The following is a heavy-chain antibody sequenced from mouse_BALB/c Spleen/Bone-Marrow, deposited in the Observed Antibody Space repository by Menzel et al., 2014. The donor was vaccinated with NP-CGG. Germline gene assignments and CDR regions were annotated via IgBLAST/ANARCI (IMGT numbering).Heavy chain of an antibody. CDR1: GFSLTTYD. D-gene: IGHD2-1*01. CDR2: IWSGGST. Sequence: QVQLQRSGPGLVQPSQSLSITCTVSGFSLTTYDVVWVRQSPGKGLEWLGVIWSGGSTGYNAAFISRLSINKDNSKSQVFFKMNNLQAYDTAIYYCARRNGNFRYYAMDYWGQGTSVTVSS. J-gene: IGHJ4*01. V-gene: IGHV2-2*01. CDR3: ARRNGNFRYYAMDY.